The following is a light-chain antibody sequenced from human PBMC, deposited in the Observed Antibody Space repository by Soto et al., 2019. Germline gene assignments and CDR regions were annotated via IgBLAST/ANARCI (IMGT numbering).Light chain of an antibody. CDR1: QSVSSN. Sequence: IVMTQSPLSLPFTPGEPATLSCRASQSVSSNLAWYQQKPGQAPRLLIYGASTRATGIPARFSGSGSGTEFTLTISSLQSEDFAVYYCQQYNNWPPITFGQGTRLEIK. V-gene: IGKV3-15*01. CDR3: QQYNNWPPIT. J-gene: IGKJ5*01. CDR2: GAS.